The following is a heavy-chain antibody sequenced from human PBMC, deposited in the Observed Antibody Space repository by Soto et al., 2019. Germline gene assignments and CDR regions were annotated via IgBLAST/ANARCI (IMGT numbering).Heavy chain of an antibody. CDR3: AKDPSGYD. Sequence: SETLSLTCTVSGGSISSYYWSWIRQPPGKGLEWIGYIYYSGSTNYNPSLKSRVTISVDTSKNQFSLKLSSVTAEDTAVYYCAKDPSGYDWGQGTLVPVSS. V-gene: IGHV4-59*01. D-gene: IGHD5-12*01. CDR1: GGSISSYY. CDR2: IYYSGST. J-gene: IGHJ4*02.